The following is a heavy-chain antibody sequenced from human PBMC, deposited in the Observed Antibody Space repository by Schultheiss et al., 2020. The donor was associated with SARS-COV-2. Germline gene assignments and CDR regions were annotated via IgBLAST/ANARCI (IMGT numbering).Heavy chain of an antibody. D-gene: IGHD6-13*01. CDR1: GFTFSSYW. CDR2: INSNGGIT. V-gene: IGHV3-74*01. CDR3: AREARGIAAAGTLPYYYYGMDV. Sequence: GESLKISCSASGFTFSSYWMHWVRQAPGKGLVWVSRINSNGGITYYADSVKGRFTISRDNSKNTLYLQMSSLRAEDTAVYYCAREARGIAAAGTLPYYYYGMDVWGQGTTVTVAS. J-gene: IGHJ6*02.